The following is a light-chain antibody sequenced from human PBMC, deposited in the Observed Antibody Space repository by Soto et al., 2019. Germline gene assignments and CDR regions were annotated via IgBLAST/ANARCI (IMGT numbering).Light chain of an antibody. Sequence: DIEMTQSPVTLSVSPGDTATLSCRASQRVSSCLAWHQQKPGKAPRLLIYAASSRESGIPDRFSGSGSGTEFTLTISSLQPDDVAAYYCQQYNSDSLTFGQGTKVDIK. CDR3: QQYNSDSLT. CDR2: AAS. J-gene: IGKJ1*01. CDR1: QRVSSC. V-gene: IGKV3-15*01.